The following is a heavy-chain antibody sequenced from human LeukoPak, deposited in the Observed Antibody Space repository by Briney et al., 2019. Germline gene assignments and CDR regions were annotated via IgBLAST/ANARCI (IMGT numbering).Heavy chain of an antibody. CDR1: GYTLTELS. CDR2: FDPEDGET. D-gene: IGHD3-10*01. CDR3: ATRGDYYGSGSTLGWFDP. Sequence: ASVKVSCKVSGYTLTELSMHWVRQAPGKGLEWMGGFDPEDGETIYAQKFQGRVTMTEDTSTDTAYMELSSLRSEDTAVYYCATRGDYYGSGSTLGWFDPWGQGTLVTVSS. J-gene: IGHJ5*02. V-gene: IGHV1-24*01.